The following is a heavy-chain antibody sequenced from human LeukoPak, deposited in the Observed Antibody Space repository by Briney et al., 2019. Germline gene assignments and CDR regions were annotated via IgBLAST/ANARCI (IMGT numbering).Heavy chain of an antibody. CDR2: ISYDGSNK. CDR3: ARDQGTVFGYFTY. CDR1: GFTFSSYG. J-gene: IGHJ4*02. Sequence: GGSLRLSCAASGFTFSSYGMHWVRQAPGKGREWVAVISYDGSNKYDADSAKGRFTISRDNSKNTLYLQMNSLRAEDTAVYYCARDQGTVFGYFTYWGQGTLVTVSS. D-gene: IGHD3-3*01. V-gene: IGHV3-30*03.